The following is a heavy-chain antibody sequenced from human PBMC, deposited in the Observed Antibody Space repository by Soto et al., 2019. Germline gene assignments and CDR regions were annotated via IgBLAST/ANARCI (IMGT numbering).Heavy chain of an antibody. CDR2: IKEDGSER. CDR3: ARDPGRGSSWSNYFDY. D-gene: IGHD6-13*01. J-gene: IGHJ4*02. Sequence: EVQLAESRGGLVQPGGSLRLSCAASGFTFSSYWMTWVRQGPGKGLEWVAKIKEDGSERYYLESVKGRFTISRDNAKSLVYLQMNSLRVEDTALYYCARDPGRGSSWSNYFDYWGQGALVTVS. CDR1: GFTFSSYW. V-gene: IGHV3-7*03.